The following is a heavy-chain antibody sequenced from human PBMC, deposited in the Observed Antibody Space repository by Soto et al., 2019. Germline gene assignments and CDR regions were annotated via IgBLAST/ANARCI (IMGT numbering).Heavy chain of an antibody. D-gene: IGHD6-6*01. Sequence: GASVKVSCKASGGTFSSYAISWVRQAPGQGLEWMGGIIPIFGTANYAQKFQGRVTITADESTSTAYMELSSLRSEDTAVYYCGVFGSGNYYYGMDVWGQGTTVTVSS. J-gene: IGHJ6*02. V-gene: IGHV1-69*13. CDR3: GVFGSGNYYYGMDV. CDR2: IIPIFGTA. CDR1: GGTFSSYA.